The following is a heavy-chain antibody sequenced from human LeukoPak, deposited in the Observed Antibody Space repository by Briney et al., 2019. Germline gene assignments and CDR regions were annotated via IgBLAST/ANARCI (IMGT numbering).Heavy chain of an antibody. V-gene: IGHV3-30*04. CDR1: GFTFSTYV. J-gene: IGHJ4*02. CDR2: ISYDGSNK. Sequence: GGSLRLSCAASGFTFSTYVIHWVRQAPGKGLEWVAVISYDGSNKYYADSVKGRFTISRDNSRNTLYLQMNSLRAEDTALYYCASRHCSGGSCYFAGADPFDYWGQGTLVTVSS. CDR3: ASRHCSGGSCYFAGADPFDY. D-gene: IGHD2-15*01.